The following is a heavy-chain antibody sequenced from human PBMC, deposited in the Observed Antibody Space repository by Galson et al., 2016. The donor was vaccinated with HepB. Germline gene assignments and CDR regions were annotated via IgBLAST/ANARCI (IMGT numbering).Heavy chain of an antibody. CDR3: ARDEGFYNGMDV. V-gene: IGHV4-59*01. D-gene: IGHD2-2*02. Sequence: WIRQPPGKGLEWIGYIHNSGSTNYNPFLKSRVTIAVDTSKNQFSLKLSSVTAADTAVYYCARDEGFYNGMDVWGQGTTVTVSS. CDR2: IHNSGST. J-gene: IGHJ6*02.